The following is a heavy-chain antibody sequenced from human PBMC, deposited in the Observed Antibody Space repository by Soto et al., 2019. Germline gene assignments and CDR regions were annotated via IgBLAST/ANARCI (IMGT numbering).Heavy chain of an antibody. Sequence: GASVKVSCKASGYSFTSYAMHWVSQEPGQMLEWMGWINAGNGNTKYSQKFQGRVTITRDTSASTAYMELSSLRSEDTAVYYCASENYYDSSGYWVDAFDIWGQGTMVTVS. CDR3: ASENYYDSSGYWVDAFDI. V-gene: IGHV1-3*01. D-gene: IGHD3-22*01. CDR2: INAGNGNT. CDR1: GYSFTSYA. J-gene: IGHJ3*02.